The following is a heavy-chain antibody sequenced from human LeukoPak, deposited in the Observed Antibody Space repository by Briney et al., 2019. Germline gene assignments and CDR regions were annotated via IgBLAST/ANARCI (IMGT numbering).Heavy chain of an antibody. J-gene: IGHJ4*02. V-gene: IGHV3-66*01. D-gene: IGHD7-27*01. Sequence: GGSLRLSCAASGFTVSSNYMSWVRQAPGKGLEWVSVIYSGGSTYYADSMKGRFTISRDNSKNTLYLQMNSLRAEDTAVYYCARDGTKTGYFDYWGQGTLVTVSS. CDR3: ARDGTKTGYFDY. CDR1: GFTVSSNY. CDR2: IYSGGST.